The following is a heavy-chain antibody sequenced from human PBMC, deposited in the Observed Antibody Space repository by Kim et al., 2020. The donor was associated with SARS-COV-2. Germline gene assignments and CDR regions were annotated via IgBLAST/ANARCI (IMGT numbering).Heavy chain of an antibody. CDR3: ARGDYYDSSGYYIY. V-gene: IGHV1-18*01. CDR1: GYTFTSYG. CDR2: ISAYNGNT. D-gene: IGHD3-22*01. Sequence: ASVKVSCKACGYTFTSYGISWVRQAPGQGLEWMGWISAYNGNTNYAQKLQGRVTMTTDTSTSTAYMELRSLRSDDTAVYYCARGDYYDSSGYYIYWGQGTLVTVSS. J-gene: IGHJ4*02.